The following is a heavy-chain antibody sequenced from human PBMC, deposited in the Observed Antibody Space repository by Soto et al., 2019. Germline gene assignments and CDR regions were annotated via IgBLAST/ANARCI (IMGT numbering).Heavy chain of an antibody. V-gene: IGHV4-61*01. CDR2: IYYSGST. J-gene: IGHJ4*02. CDR3: AGDLSIGGMHTAMALYYFDY. D-gene: IGHD5-18*01. CDR1: GGSVSSGSYY. Sequence: SETLSLTCTVSGGSVSSGSYYWSWIRQPPGKGLEWIGYIYYSGSTNYNPSLKSRVTISVDTSKNQFSLKLSSVTAADTAVYYCAGDLSIGGMHTAMALYYFDYWGQGTLVTVSS.